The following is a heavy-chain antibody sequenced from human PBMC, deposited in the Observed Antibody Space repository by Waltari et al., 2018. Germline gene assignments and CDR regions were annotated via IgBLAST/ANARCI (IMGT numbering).Heavy chain of an antibody. D-gene: IGHD2-15*01. CDR2: ISWSGARV. Sequence: EVRLVESGGGLAQPGRSLRLSCAASGFNFDDYAMHLVRQTPGRGLEWVSGISWSGARVAYAGSVEGRFTISRDNAKNSLFLEMNSLRPEDTALYYCSKDIYCSGRRCRSWGSALYDHYYGMDVWGQGTTVTVTS. CDR3: SKDIYCSGRRCRSWGSALYDHYYGMDV. CDR1: GFNFDDYA. V-gene: IGHV3-9*01. J-gene: IGHJ6*02.